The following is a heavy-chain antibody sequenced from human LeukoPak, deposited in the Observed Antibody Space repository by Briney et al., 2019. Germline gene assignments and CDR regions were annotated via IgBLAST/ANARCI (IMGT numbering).Heavy chain of an antibody. J-gene: IGHJ5*02. CDR3: AKLGIVVVVAATTWFDP. Sequence: GRSLRLSCAASGFTFSSYAMSWVRQAPGKGLEWVSAISGSGGSTYYADSVKGRFTISGDNSKNTLYLQMNSLRAEDTAVYYCAKLGIVVVVAATTWFDPWGQGTLVTVSS. V-gene: IGHV3-23*01. CDR2: ISGSGGST. CDR1: GFTFSSYA. D-gene: IGHD2-15*01.